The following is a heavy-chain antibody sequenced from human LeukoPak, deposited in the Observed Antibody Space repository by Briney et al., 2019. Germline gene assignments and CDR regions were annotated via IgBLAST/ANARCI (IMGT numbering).Heavy chain of an antibody. Sequence: PSETLSLTCTVSGGSISGSSYYWGWIRQPPGKGLEWIGSIYYSGSTYYNPSLKSRVTISVDTSKNQFSLKLSSVTAADTAVYYCARTYSSCWYRRGHDAFDIWGQGTMVTVSS. CDR3: ARTYSSCWYRRGHDAFDI. D-gene: IGHD6-13*01. CDR2: IYYSGST. J-gene: IGHJ3*02. CDR1: GGSISGSSYY. V-gene: IGHV4-39*07.